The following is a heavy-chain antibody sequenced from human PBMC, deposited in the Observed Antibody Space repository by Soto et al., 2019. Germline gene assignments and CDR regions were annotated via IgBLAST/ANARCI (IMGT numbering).Heavy chain of an antibody. CDR1: GFTFSNHA. J-gene: IGHJ4*02. CDR2: ISGSGGNT. Sequence: GSLRLSCAASGFTFSNHAMSWVRRAPGKGLEWVSLISGSGGNTNYADSVRGRFTISRDNSKKTVYLQMNSLRADDTAVYYCAKGKANSVFGVDTLFDYWGQGTLVTVSS. V-gene: IGHV3-23*01. CDR3: AKGKANSVFGVDTLFDY. D-gene: IGHD3-3*01.